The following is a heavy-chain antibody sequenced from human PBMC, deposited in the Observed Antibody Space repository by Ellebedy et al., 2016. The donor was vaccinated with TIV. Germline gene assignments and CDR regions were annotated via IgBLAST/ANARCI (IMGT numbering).Heavy chain of an antibody. Sequence: PGGSLRLSCAASGFTFSSYGMHWVRQAPGKGLEWVAVISYDGSNKYYADSVKGRFTISRDNSKNTLYLQMNSLRAEDTAVYYCAKDRITGTYYYGMDVWGQGTTVTVSS. CDR3: AKDRITGTYYYGMDV. V-gene: IGHV3-30*18. CDR1: GFTFSSYG. J-gene: IGHJ6*02. CDR2: ISYDGSNK. D-gene: IGHD1-20*01.